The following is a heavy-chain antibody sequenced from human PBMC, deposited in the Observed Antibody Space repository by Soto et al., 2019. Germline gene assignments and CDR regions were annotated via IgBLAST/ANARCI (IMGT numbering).Heavy chain of an antibody. CDR2: ISGSGGGT. V-gene: IGHV3-23*01. Sequence: EVQLLESGGGLVQPGGSLRLSCAASGFTFSSFAMSWVRQAPGKGLEWVSTISGSGGGTYYADSVKGRFTISRDNSKNTLYLQINRLRTEDTAVYYRAKDGPPLPCSGGTCPYYYYMDVWGKGTTVTVS. D-gene: IGHD2-15*01. CDR1: GFTFSSFA. CDR3: AKDGPPLPCSGGTCPYYYYMDV. J-gene: IGHJ6*03.